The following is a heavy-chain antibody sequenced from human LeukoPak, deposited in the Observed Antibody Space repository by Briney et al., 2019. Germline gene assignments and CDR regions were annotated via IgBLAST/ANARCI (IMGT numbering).Heavy chain of an antibody. Sequence: ASVKVSCKASGYTFTSYDINWVRQATGQGLEWVGWMNPNSGNTGYAQKFRGRVTMTRNTSISTAYMELNSLTSEDTAVYYCAREYYYDSSGYYLDYWGQGTLVTVSS. CDR3: AREYYYDSSGYYLDY. D-gene: IGHD3-22*01. V-gene: IGHV1-8*01. CDR1: GYTFTSYD. J-gene: IGHJ4*02. CDR2: MNPNSGNT.